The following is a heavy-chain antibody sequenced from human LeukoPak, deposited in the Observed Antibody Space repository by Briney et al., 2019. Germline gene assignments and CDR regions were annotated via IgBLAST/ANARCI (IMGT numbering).Heavy chain of an antibody. CDR2: ISDRGHST. V-gene: IGHV3-23*01. D-gene: IGHD4-17*01. J-gene: IGHJ4*02. Sequence: GGSLRLSCAASGFTFDDYAMNWVRQAPGKGLEWLSLISDRGHSTYYADSVKGRFTISRDNSKNTLYLQMNSLRADDTAVYYCAKYADSLFSDYWGQGTLVTVSP. CDR1: GFTFDDYA. CDR3: AKYADSLFSDY.